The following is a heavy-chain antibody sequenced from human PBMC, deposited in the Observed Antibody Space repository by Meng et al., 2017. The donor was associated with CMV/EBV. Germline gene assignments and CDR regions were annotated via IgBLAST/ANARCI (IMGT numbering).Heavy chain of an antibody. V-gene: IGHV4-34*01. CDR2: INHSGST. D-gene: IGHD6-19*01. CDR3: ARGAGSDC. Sequence: SETLSLTCAVYGGSFSGYYWSWIRQPTGKGLEWIGEINHSGSTNYNPSLKSRVTISVDTSKNQFSLKLSSVTAADTAVYYCARGAGSDCWGQGTLVTVSS. J-gene: IGHJ4*02. CDR1: GGSFSGYY.